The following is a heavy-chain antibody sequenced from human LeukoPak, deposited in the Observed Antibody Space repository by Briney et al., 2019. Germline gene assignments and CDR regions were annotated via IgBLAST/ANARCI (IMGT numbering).Heavy chain of an antibody. CDR2: IYYTGST. CDR3: ARVAARFVGMDV. J-gene: IGHJ6*02. D-gene: IGHD6-6*01. Sequence: PSETLSLTCTVSVDSISSYYWSWIRQPPWKGLESIGYIYYTGSTNYNPSLESRVTMSVDTSKNQVSLKLSSVTAADTAVYYCARVAARFVGMDVWGQGTTVTVSS. CDR1: VDSISSYY. V-gene: IGHV4-59*01.